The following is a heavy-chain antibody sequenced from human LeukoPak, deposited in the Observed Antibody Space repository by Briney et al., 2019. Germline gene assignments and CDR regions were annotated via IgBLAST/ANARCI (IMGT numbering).Heavy chain of an antibody. CDR3: AKEIFYGDNLYSQH. Sequence: GGSLRLSCAASGFTFSSHAMSWVRQAPGKGLEWVSAISGSGGGTYYADSVKGRFTISRDNSKNTLFLQMSSLRAEDTAVYYCAKEIFYGDNLYSQHWGQGTLVTVSS. CDR1: GFTFSSHA. J-gene: IGHJ1*01. D-gene: IGHD4-17*01. V-gene: IGHV3-23*01. CDR2: ISGSGGGT.